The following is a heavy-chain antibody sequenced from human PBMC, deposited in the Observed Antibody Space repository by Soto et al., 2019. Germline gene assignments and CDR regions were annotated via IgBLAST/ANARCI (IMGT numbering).Heavy chain of an antibody. D-gene: IGHD6-19*01. CDR2: ISSGSSTK. J-gene: IGHJ4*02. CDR3: ARRGIAVAGLDY. Sequence: FLRLSCAASGFTFSSYSMNWVRQAPGKGLEWVSYISSGSSTKYYADSVKGRFTISRDNAKNSLYLQMNSLRDEDTAVYFCARRGIAVAGLDYWGQGTLVTVSS. V-gene: IGHV3-48*02. CDR1: GFTFSSYS.